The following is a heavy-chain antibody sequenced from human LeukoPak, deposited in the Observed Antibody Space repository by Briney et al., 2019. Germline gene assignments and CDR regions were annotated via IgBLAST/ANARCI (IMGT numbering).Heavy chain of an antibody. D-gene: IGHD3-22*01. CDR2: FDPEDGET. J-gene: IGHJ3*02. CDR1: GYTLTELS. CDR3: ATIPPTITMIVVDPGAFDI. Sequence: DSVKVSCKVSGYTLTELSMHWVRQAPGKGLEGMGGFDPEDGETIYAQKFQGRVTMTEDTSTDTAYMELSSLRSEDTAVYYCATIPPTITMIVVDPGAFDIWGQGTMVTVSS. V-gene: IGHV1-24*01.